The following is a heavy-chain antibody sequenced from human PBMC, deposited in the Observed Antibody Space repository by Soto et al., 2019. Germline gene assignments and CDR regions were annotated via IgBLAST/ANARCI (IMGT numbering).Heavy chain of an antibody. V-gene: IGHV4-59*01. J-gene: IGHJ4*02. CDR3: ACLRGKRGSPIDY. CDR2: ISYSGNT. D-gene: IGHD2-15*01. Sequence: SETLSLTCIISGDSTSNYYWSWIRQSPGKGLEWTGYISYSGNTNYNPSLRSRVTISVDTSKDQLSLKVTSVTAADTAMYYCACLRGKRGSPIDYWGQGTLVTVSS. CDR1: GDSTSNYY.